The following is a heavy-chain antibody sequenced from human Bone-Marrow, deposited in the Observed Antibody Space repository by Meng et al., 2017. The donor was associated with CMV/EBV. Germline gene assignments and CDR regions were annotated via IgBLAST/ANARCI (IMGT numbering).Heavy chain of an antibody. CDR1: GFTFSSYT. CDR3: AKDVIAAAGTPFYFDY. V-gene: IGHV3-21*01. D-gene: IGHD6-13*01. CDR2: IGSGSSYI. Sequence: ETLSLTCAASGFTFSSYTMNWVRQAPGKGLEWVSSIGSGSSYIFNADSVKGRFTISRDNAKNSLYLQMDSLRAEDTAVYYCAKDVIAAAGTPFYFDYWGQGSLVTVSS. J-gene: IGHJ4*02.